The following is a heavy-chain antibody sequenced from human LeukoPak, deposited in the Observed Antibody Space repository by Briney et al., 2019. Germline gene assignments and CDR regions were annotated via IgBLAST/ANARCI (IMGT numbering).Heavy chain of an antibody. V-gene: IGHV4-61*02. CDR3: ARETSQKGAHYMDV. Sequence: SETLSLTCTVSGGSISSGSYYWSWIRQPAGKGLEWIGRAHTSGSTNYNPSLKSRVIISVDTSKNQFSLKLSSVTAADTAVYYCARETSQKGAHYMDVWGKGTTVTISS. D-gene: IGHD3-16*01. CDR1: GGSISSGSYY. J-gene: IGHJ6*03. CDR2: AHTSGST.